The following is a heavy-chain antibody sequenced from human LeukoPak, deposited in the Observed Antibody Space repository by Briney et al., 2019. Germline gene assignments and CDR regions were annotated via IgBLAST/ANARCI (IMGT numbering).Heavy chain of an antibody. V-gene: IGHV4-59*01. J-gene: IGHJ4*02. CDR2: IYSSGST. Sequence: SETLSLTCTVSGDSISGYYWTWMRQPPGKGLEWIGYIYSSGSTKYNPSLKSRLSISIDTSKNQFSLKLSSVTAADTAVYFCARLRNYCDYWGQGTLVTVSS. CDR1: GDSISGYY. D-gene: IGHD4-17*01. CDR3: ARLRNYCDY.